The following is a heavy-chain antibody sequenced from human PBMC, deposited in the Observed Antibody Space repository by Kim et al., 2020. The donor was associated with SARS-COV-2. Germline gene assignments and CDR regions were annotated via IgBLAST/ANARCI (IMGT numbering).Heavy chain of an antibody. D-gene: IGHD6-13*01. CDR3: ARGSIAAAGTMGY. J-gene: IGHJ4*02. Sequence: YNPSLKSRVTISVDTSKSQFSLKLSYVTAADTAVYYCARGSIAAAGTMGYWGQGTLVTVSS. V-gene: IGHV4-34*01.